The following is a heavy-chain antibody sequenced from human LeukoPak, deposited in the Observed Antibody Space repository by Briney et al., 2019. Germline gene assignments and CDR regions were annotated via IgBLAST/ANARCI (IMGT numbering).Heavy chain of an antibody. V-gene: IGHV3-74*01. J-gene: IGHJ4*02. Sequence: PWGVLRLSCAASGSTFSSYWMHWVRQAPGKGLVWVSRINSDGSSTNYADSVKGRFIISRDNAKNTLYLQMNRLRAEDTAVYYCARVRYCDYWGQGTLVTVSS. CDR2: INSDGSST. CDR1: GSTFSSYW. CDR3: ARVRYCDY. D-gene: IGHD1-14*01.